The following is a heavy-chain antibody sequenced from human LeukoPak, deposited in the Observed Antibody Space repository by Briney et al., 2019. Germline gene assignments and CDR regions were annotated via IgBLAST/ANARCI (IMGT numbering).Heavy chain of an antibody. V-gene: IGHV1-2*02. J-gene: IGHJ4*02. CDR3: ARVEGQWLVLDY. CDR1: GNTFTGSN. D-gene: IGHD6-19*01. Sequence: ASVKVSCKASGNTFTGSNMHWVRQAPGQGLEWMGWINPNGGGTYYAQKFQGRVTLTRDTSITTAYMELSRLTSDDTAVYYCARVEGQWLVLDYWGQGTLVTVSS. CDR2: INPNGGGT.